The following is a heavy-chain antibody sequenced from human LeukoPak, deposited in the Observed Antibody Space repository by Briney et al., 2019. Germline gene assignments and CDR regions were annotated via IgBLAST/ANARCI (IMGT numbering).Heavy chain of an antibody. CDR3: ARDLGSYYYYMDV. V-gene: IGHV1-46*01. J-gene: IGHJ6*03. CDR1: GYTFTSYY. D-gene: IGHD1-26*01. Sequence: ASVKVSCKASGYTFTSYYIHWVRQAPGQGLEWMGIINCSGSSTSYTQKFQGRVTLTRDMSTSTVYMELSSLRSEDTAVYYCARDLGSYYYYMDVWGKGTTVTVSS. CDR2: INCSGSST.